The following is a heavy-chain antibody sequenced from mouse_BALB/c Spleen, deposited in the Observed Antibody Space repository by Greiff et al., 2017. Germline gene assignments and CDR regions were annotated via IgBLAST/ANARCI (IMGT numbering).Heavy chain of an antibody. CDR3: ARLRPRYFDY. Sequence: EVQGVESGGGLVKPGGSLKLSCAASGFAFSSYDMSWVRQTPEKRLEWVAYISSGGGSTYYPDTVKGRFTISRDNAKNTLYLQMSSLKSEDTAMYYCARLRPRYFDYWGQGTTLTVSS. CDR1: GFAFSSYD. CDR2: ISSGGGST. V-gene: IGHV5-12-1*01. J-gene: IGHJ2*01.